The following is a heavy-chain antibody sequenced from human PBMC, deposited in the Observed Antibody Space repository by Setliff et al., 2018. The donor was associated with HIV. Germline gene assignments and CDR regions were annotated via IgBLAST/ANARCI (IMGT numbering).Heavy chain of an antibody. Sequence: SETLSLTCAVYGGSFSDYYWIWIRQSPGKGPEWIGEVNHSGITKYNPSLRSRVIISIDTSKKQFYLKVNSVTAADAAIYYCARGEAHNHGHDYFDYWGQGTLVTVSS. V-gene: IGHV4-34*01. CDR2: VNHSGIT. J-gene: IGHJ4*02. CDR1: GGSFSDYY. CDR3: ARGEAHNHGHDYFDY. D-gene: IGHD1-1*01.